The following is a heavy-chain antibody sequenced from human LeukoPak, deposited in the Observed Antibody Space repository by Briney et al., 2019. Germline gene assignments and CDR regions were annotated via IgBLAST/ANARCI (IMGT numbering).Heavy chain of an antibody. CDR1: GFTFSSYS. D-gene: IGHD3-10*01. CDR3: ARDRVLLWFGELLRHYYYYGMDV. CDR2: ISSSSSYI. V-gene: IGHV3-21*01. J-gene: IGHJ6*02. Sequence: PGGFLRLSCAASGFTFSSYSMNWVRQAPGKGLEWVSSISSSSSYIYYADSVKGRFTISRDNAKNSLYLQMNSLRAEDTAVYYCARDRVLLWFGELLRHYYYYGMDVWGQGTTVTVSS.